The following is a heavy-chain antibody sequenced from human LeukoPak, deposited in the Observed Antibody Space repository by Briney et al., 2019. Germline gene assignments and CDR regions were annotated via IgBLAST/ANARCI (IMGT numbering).Heavy chain of an antibody. CDR3: ARAALLWFGEGWFDP. V-gene: IGHV1-69*06. Sequence: SVKVSFKASGGTFSSYAIIWVRQAPGQGLEWMGGIIPIFGTANYAQKFQGRVTITAGKSTSTAYMELSSLRSEDTAVYYCARAALLWFGEGWFDPWGQGTLVTVSS. CDR1: GGTFSSYA. D-gene: IGHD3-10*01. J-gene: IGHJ5*02. CDR2: IIPIFGTA.